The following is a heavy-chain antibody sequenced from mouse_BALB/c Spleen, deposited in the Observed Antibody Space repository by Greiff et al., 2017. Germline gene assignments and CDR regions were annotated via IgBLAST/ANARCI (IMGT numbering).Heavy chain of an antibody. V-gene: IGHV14-3*02. CDR1: GFNIKDTY. CDR3: ARGERGIYYAMDY. CDR2: IDPANGNT. Sequence: EVQLVDSGAELVKPGASVKLSCTASGFNIKDTYMHWVKQRPEQGLEWIGRIDPANGNTKYDPKFQGKATITADTSSNTAYLQLSSLTSEDTAVYYCARGERGIYYAMDYWGQGTSVTVSS. J-gene: IGHJ4*01.